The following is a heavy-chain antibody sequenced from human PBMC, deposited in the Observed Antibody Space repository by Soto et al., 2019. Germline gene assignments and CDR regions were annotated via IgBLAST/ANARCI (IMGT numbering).Heavy chain of an antibody. V-gene: IGHV1-69*01. CDR3: AREEYYYDSSGLYYYYGIDV. Sequence: QVQLVQSGAEVKKPGSSVKVSCKASGGTFSSYAISWVRQAPGQGLEWMGGIIPIFGTANYAQKFQGRVTITADEYTSTAYMELSSLRSEDTAVYYCAREEYYYDSSGLYYYYGIDVWGQGTTVTVSS. CDR2: IIPIFGTA. J-gene: IGHJ6*02. D-gene: IGHD3-22*01. CDR1: GGTFSSYA.